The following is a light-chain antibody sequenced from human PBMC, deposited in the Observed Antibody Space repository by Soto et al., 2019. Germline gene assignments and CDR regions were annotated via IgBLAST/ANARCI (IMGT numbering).Light chain of an antibody. Sequence: QSALTQPASVSGSPGQSITISCTGTTSDVGANNYVSWYQQHPGKAPKLMIYDVSNRPSGVSDRFSGSKSANTASLTISGLQAEDEADYYCSSYTISNTRVFGGGTKLTVL. J-gene: IGLJ3*02. CDR3: SSYTISNTRV. CDR2: DVS. CDR1: TSDVGANNY. V-gene: IGLV2-14*03.